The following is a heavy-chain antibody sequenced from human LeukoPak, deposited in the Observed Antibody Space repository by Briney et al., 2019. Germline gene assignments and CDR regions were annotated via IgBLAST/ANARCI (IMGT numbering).Heavy chain of an antibody. Sequence: EASVKVSCKASGGTFSSYAISWVRQAPGQGLEWMGGIIPIFGTANYAQKFQGRVTITADESTSTAYMELSSLRSEDTAVYYCARVPIPGFLEWFDPDNWFDPWGQGTLVTVSS. CDR2: IIPIFGTA. CDR1: GGTFSSYA. CDR3: ARVPIPGFLEWFDPDNWFDP. D-gene: IGHD3-3*01. V-gene: IGHV1-69*13. J-gene: IGHJ5*02.